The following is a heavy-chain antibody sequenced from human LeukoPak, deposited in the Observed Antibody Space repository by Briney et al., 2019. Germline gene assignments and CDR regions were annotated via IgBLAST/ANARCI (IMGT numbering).Heavy chain of an antibody. CDR1: GGSISSYY. CDR3: AREELGYCSGGNCHDALDI. CDR2: IYYSGRT. D-gene: IGHD2-15*01. Sequence: SETLSLTCTVSGGSISSYYWSWIRQPPGKGLEWIGYIYYSGRTDYNPSLKSRVTISVDTSRNQFSLKLSSVTAADTAVYYCAREELGYCSGGNCHDALDIWGQGTMVTVSS. V-gene: IGHV4-59*01. J-gene: IGHJ3*02.